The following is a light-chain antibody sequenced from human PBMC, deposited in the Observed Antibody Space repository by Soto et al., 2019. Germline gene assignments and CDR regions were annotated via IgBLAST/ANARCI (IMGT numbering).Light chain of an antibody. J-gene: IGKJ2*01. CDR2: AAS. CDR3: RQSYRTLVT. V-gene: IGKV1-39*01. CDR1: QSISSY. Sequence: DIQMTQSPSSLSASVGDRVTITCRASQSISSYLNCYQQKPGKAPKLLIYAASSLQSGVPSRFSGSGSGTDFTLTISSLQPEDFATYYCRQSYRTLVTFGQGTKVEIK.